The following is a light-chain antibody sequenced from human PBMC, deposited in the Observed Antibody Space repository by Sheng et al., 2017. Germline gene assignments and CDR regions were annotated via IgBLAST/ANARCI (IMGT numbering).Light chain of an antibody. V-gene: IGKV3-20*01. CDR1: QSVSRY. CDR3: QQYGRSPLT. CDR2: DAS. Sequence: ETVLTQSPATLSLSPGERATLSCRASQSVSRYVAWYQQKPGQSPRLLIYDASTRATGIPDRFSGGGSGTDFTLTISRLEPGDFAVYFCQQYGRSPLTFGGGTRVEIK. J-gene: IGKJ4*01.